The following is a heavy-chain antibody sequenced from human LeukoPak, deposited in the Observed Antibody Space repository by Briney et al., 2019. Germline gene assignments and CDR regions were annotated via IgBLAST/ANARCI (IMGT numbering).Heavy chain of an antibody. Sequence: GGSLRLSCAASGFTFSNYAMHWVRQAPGKGLEWVAVISYDGSDKFYTDSVKGRFTISRDNAKNTLYLQMSSLRAEDTAVYYCARVLTGSWDWFDPWGQGTLVTVSS. CDR1: GFTFSNYA. V-gene: IGHV3-30-3*01. CDR3: ARVLTGSWDWFDP. D-gene: IGHD2-8*02. CDR2: ISYDGSDK. J-gene: IGHJ5*02.